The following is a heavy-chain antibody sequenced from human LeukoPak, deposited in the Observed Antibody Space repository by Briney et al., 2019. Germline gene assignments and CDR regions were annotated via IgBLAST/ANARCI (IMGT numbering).Heavy chain of an antibody. CDR1: GYSISSVYY. CDR2: IYHSGST. Sequence: SETLSLTCSVSGYSISSVYYWGWIRQPPGKGLEWIGSIYHSGSTNYNPSLKSRVTISVDTSKDQFSLKLSSVTAADTAVYYCARTVSGDFVYYYYYYMDVWGKGTTVTISS. V-gene: IGHV4-38-2*01. D-gene: IGHD2-21*02. CDR3: ARTVSGDFVYYYYYYMDV. J-gene: IGHJ6*03.